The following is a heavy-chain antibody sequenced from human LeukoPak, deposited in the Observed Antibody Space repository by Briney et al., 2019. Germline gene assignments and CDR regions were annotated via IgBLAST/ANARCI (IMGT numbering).Heavy chain of an antibody. J-gene: IGHJ6*03. V-gene: IGHV3-23*01. CDR1: GFTFSSYA. Sequence: GRSLRLSCAASGFTFSSYAMSWLRKAPGQGLEWVSAISGSGGSTYYAVSVKGRFTISRDNSKNTLYLQMNSLRGEDTAVYYCARASGWYYYYYMDVWGKGTTVTVSS. D-gene: IGHD6-19*01. CDR3: ARASGWYYYYYMDV. CDR2: ISGSGGST.